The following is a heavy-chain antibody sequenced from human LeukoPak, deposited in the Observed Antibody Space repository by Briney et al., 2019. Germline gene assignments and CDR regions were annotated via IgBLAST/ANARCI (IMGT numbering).Heavy chain of an antibody. CDR1: GLTFSDHY. J-gene: IGHJ6*02. CDR2: ISKSCTK. Sequence: GGSLRLSCAASGLTFSDHYMAWVRQAPGKGLEWVSCISKSCTKRNADSVKGRFTISRDNARNSLYLQMSSLRPEDTAVYYCATYTHWVAGDVWGQGTTVTVSS. CDR3: ATYTHWVAGDV. D-gene: IGHD3-16*01. V-gene: IGHV3-69-1*01.